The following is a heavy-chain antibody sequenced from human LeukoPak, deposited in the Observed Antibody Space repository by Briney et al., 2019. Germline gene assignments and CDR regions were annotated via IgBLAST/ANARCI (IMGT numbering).Heavy chain of an antibody. D-gene: IGHD6-6*01. CDR1: GGSISSRSYY. J-gene: IGHJ6*03. V-gene: IGHV4-61*01. CDR2: IYYTGST. CDR3: AREYSSSSYFYYMDV. Sequence: PSETLSLTCTVSGGSISSRSYYWSWIRQPPGKGLEWIAYIYYTGSTNYNPSLKSRVTISVDTSKNQFSLKLSSVTAADTAVYYCAREYSSSSYFYYMDVWGKGTTVTVSS.